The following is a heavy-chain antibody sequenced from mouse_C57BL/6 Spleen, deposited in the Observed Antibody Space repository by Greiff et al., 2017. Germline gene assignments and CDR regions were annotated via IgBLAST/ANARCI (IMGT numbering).Heavy chain of an antibody. V-gene: IGHV1-64*01. D-gene: IGHD6-1*01. CDR3: ERRGSYVEDMDY. CDR1: GYTFTSYW. Sequence: VQLQQPGAELVKPGASVKLSCKASGYTFTSYWMHWVKQRPGQGLEWIGMIHPNSGSTNYNEKFKSKATLTVDKSSSTAYMQLSSLTSEDSAVYYCERRGSYVEDMDYWGQGTSVTVSS. J-gene: IGHJ4*01. CDR2: IHPNSGST.